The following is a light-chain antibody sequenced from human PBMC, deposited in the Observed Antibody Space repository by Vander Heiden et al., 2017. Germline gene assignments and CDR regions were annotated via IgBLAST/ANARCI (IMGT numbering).Light chain of an antibody. CDR3: CSYAGSYSYV. Sequence: QSALTQPRPASGSPGQSVTISCTGTSSDVGDYEYVSWYQQHPGKAPKLMIYDVSKRPSGVPDRFSGSKSGNTASLTISGLQAEDEAEYYCCSYAGSYSYVLGTGTTVTVL. CDR2: DVS. CDR1: SSDVGDYEY. V-gene: IGLV2-11*01. J-gene: IGLJ1*01.